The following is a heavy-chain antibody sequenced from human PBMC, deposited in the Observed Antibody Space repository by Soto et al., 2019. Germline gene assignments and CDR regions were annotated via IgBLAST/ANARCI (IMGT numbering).Heavy chain of an antibody. J-gene: IGHJ6*03. CDR1: GFTFSDYY. Sequence: GSLRLSCAASGFTFSDYYMSWIRQAPGKGLEWVSYISSSGSTIYYADSVKGRFTISRDNAKNSLYLQMNSLRAEDTAVYYCARGEQQLVLHYYYYMDVWGKGTTVTVSS. D-gene: IGHD6-13*01. V-gene: IGHV3-11*01. CDR2: ISSSGSTI. CDR3: ARGEQQLVLHYYYYMDV.